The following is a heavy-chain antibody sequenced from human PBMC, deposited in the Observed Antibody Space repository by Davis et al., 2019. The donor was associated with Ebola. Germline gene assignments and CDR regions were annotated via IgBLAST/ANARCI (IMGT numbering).Heavy chain of an antibody. CDR1: GFTFSSYS. CDR3: ARDFSGILYG. Sequence: GESLKISCAASGFTFSSYSMNWVRQAPGKGLEWVANIKQDGSEKYYVDSVKGRFTISRDNAKNSLYLQMNSLRAEDTAVYYCARDFSGILYGRGQGTLVTVSS. V-gene: IGHV3-7*03. D-gene: IGHD1-26*01. CDR2: IKQDGSEK. J-gene: IGHJ4*02.